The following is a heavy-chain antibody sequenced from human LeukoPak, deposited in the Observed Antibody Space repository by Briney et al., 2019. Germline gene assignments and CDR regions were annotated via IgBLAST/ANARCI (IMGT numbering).Heavy chain of an antibody. CDR3: ARVLVGATGYYLFDY. D-gene: IGHD1-26*01. CDR1: GYSISSGYY. Sequence: SQTLSLTCTVSGYSISSGYYWGWIRQPPGKGLEWIGSIYHSGSTYYNPSLKSRVTISVDTSKNQFSLKLSSVTAADTAVYYCARVLVGATGYYLFDYWGQGTLVTVSS. CDR2: IYHSGST. J-gene: IGHJ4*02. V-gene: IGHV4-38-2*02.